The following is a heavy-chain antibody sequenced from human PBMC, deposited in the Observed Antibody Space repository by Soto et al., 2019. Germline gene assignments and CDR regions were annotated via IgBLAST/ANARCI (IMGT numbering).Heavy chain of an antibody. J-gene: IGHJ3*02. CDR2: IYDSGST. Sequence: PSETLSLTCTVSGGSVSSGSYYWSWIRQPPGKGLEWIGYIYDSGSTYYNPSLKSRLTILGDTSKNQFSLDLSSVTAADTATYYCARGRYYYDSSAAFDIWGQGTMVTVSS. D-gene: IGHD3-22*01. CDR3: ARGRYYYDSSAAFDI. CDR1: GGSVSSGSYY. V-gene: IGHV4-30-4*08.